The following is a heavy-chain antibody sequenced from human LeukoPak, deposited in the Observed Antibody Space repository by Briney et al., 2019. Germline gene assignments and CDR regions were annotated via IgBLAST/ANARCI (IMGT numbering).Heavy chain of an antibody. J-gene: IGHJ4*02. Sequence: SETLSLTCTVSGGSISSYYWSWIRQPPGKGLEWIGYIYYSGSTNYNPSLTSRVTISLATSKKQFSLKLSSVTAADTAVYYCARSTRAGYCSSTSCYGHDYWGQGTLVTVSS. CDR1: GGSISSYY. V-gene: IGHV4-59*08. CDR2: IYYSGST. CDR3: ARSTRAGYCSSTSCYGHDY. D-gene: IGHD2-2*01.